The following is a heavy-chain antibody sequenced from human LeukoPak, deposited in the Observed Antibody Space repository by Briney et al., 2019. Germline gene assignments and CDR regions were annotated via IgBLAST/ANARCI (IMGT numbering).Heavy chain of an antibody. D-gene: IGHD5-18*01. Sequence: ASVKVSCKASGYTFTSYDINWVRQATGQGLEWMGWMNPNSGNTGYAQKFQGRVTITRNTSISTAYMELSSLRSEDTAVYYCARDRKVNGGYSYGFGYWGQGTLVTVSS. CDR1: GYTFTSYD. J-gene: IGHJ4*02. CDR3: ARDRKVNGGYSYGFGY. V-gene: IGHV1-8*03. CDR2: MNPNSGNT.